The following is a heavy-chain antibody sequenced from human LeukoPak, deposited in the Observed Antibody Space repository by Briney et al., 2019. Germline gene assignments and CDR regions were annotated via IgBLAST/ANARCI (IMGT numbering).Heavy chain of an antibody. CDR3: ARVERPGIAVVVDFDY. CDR2: INPNSGGT. V-gene: IGHV1-2*02. CDR1: GYTFTGYY. D-gene: IGHD6-19*01. Sequence: ASVKVSCKASGYTFTGYYMHWARQAPGQGLEWMGWINPNSGGTNYAQKFQGRVTMTRDTSISTAYMELSRLRSDDTAVYYCARVERPGIAVVVDFDYWGQGTLVTVSS. J-gene: IGHJ4*02.